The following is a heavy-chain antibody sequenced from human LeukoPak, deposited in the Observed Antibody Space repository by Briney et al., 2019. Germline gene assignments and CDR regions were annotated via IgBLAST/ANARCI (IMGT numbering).Heavy chain of an antibody. CDR1: GFTFSSYW. CDR2: IKQDGSEK. D-gene: IGHD2-15*01. Sequence: GGSLRLSCAASGFTFSSYWMSWVRQAPGKGLEWVANIKQDGSEKYYVDSVKGRFTISRDNAKNSLYLQMNSLRAEDTAVYYCARLPHEDIVVVVAATGLLPDAFDIWGQGTMVTVSS. J-gene: IGHJ3*02. CDR3: ARLPHEDIVVVVAATGLLPDAFDI. V-gene: IGHV3-7*01.